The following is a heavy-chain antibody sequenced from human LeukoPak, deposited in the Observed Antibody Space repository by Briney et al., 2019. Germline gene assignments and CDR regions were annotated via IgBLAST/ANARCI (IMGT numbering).Heavy chain of an antibody. CDR2: IDSGGTT. D-gene: IGHD5-18*01. J-gene: IGHJ3*02. Sequence: GGSLRLSCAASGSLVSSNYMSWVRQAPGKGLEWVSFIDSGGTTYYAESVKGRFTISRDNSENTLYLQMSSLRAEDTALYYCARRERLGYSHGRGTLDIWGQGTMVTVSS. V-gene: IGHV3-66*01. CDR1: GSLVSSNY. CDR3: ARRERLGYSHGRGTLDI.